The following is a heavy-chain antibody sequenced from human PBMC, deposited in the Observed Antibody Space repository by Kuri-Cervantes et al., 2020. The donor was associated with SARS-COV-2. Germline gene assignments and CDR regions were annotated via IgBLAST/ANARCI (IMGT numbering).Heavy chain of an antibody. D-gene: IGHD3-3*01. Sequence: ASVKVSCKASGYTFTSYYMHWVRQAPGQGLEWMGIINPSGGSTSYAQKFQGRVTMTRDTSTSTVYMELSSLRSEDTAVYYCARDSWTIFGVVAWFDPWGQGTLVTVSS. CDR1: GYTFTSYY. J-gene: IGHJ5*02. CDR3: ARDSWTIFGVVAWFDP. CDR2: INPSGGST. V-gene: IGHV1-46*01.